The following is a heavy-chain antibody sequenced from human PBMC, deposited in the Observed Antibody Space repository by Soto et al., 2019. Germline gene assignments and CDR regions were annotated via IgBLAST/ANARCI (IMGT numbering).Heavy chain of an antibody. V-gene: IGHV3-53*01. Sequence: EVQLVESGGGLIQPGGSLRLSCAASGFTVSSHYMSWVRQAPGKGLEWVSVIYSGGSTYYADSVKGRFTISRDNSKNTLYLQMNSLRAEDTAVYYCARVRGSSSWYSAWFDPWGQGTLVTVSS. CDR2: IYSGGST. D-gene: IGHD6-13*01. J-gene: IGHJ5*02. CDR1: GFTVSSHY. CDR3: ARVRGSSSWYSAWFDP.